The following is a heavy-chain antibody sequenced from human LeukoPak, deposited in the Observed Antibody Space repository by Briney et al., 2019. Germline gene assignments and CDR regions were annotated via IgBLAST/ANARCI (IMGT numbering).Heavy chain of an antibody. CDR2: MNQDGSEK. J-gene: IGHJ4*02. D-gene: IGHD6-6*01. V-gene: IGHV3-7*05. Sequence: GGSLRLSCAASGFTFSHHWMTWVRRAPGKGLEWVANMNQDGSEKYYVGSVKGRFTISRDNAKNSLYLQMDSLRAEDTAVYYCARAAYASSSDSWGQGTLVTVSS. CDR1: GFTFSHHW. CDR3: ARAAYASSSDS.